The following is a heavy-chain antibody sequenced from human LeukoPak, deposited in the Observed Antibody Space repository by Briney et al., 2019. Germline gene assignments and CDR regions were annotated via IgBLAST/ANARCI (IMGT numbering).Heavy chain of an antibody. J-gene: IGHJ4*02. CDR2: MNPNSGNT. CDR1: GYTFTSYD. V-gene: IGHV1-8*01. Sequence: ASVKVSRKASGYTFTSYDINWVRQATGQGLEWMGWMNPNSGNTGYAQKFQGRVTMTRTTSISTAYMELSSLRSEDTAVYYCARRADYYDSSSYFFWGQGTLVTVSS. D-gene: IGHD3-22*01. CDR3: ARRADYYDSSSYFF.